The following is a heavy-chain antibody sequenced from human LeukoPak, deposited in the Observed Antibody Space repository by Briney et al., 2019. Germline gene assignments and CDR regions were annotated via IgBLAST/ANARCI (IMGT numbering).Heavy chain of an antibody. D-gene: IGHD2-2*01. CDR1: GHTFTSYA. J-gene: IGHJ5*02. CDR3: AGDRIVVVPAGFDP. V-gene: IGHV1-3*01. Sequence: ASVKVSCKASGHTFTSYAMHWVRQAPGQRLELMGLINAGNGNAKYSQKFQGRVTITRDTSASTAYLELSSLRSEDTAVYSRAGDRIVVVPAGFDPWGQGTLVTVSS. CDR2: INAGNGNA.